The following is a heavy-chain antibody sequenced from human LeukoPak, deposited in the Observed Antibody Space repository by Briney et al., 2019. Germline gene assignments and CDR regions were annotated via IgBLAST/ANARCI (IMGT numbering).Heavy chain of an antibody. J-gene: IGHJ5*02. D-gene: IGHD3-22*01. Sequence: PSETLSLTCTVSGGSISSYYWSWIRPPAGKGLEWIGRIYTSGSTNYNPSLKSRVTMSVDTSKNQFSLKLSSVTAADTAVYYCARDSHYDSSGYYYYGSFDPWGQGTLVTVSS. V-gene: IGHV4-4*07. CDR3: ARDSHYDSSGYYYYGSFDP. CDR1: GGSISSYY. CDR2: IYTSGST.